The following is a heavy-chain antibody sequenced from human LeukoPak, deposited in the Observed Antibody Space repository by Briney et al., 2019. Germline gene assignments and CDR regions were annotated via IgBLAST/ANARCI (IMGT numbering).Heavy chain of an antibody. CDR3: AKSLYGSGSYYNWFDP. J-gene: IGHJ5*02. V-gene: IGHV4-59*12. CDR2: VYYSGST. D-gene: IGHD3-10*01. CDR1: GGSIRNYY. Sequence: SETLSLTCTVSGGSIRNYYWSWVRPPPGEGLEGIGDVYYSGSTNYNTSLKRRLTISVDTSKNQFSLKLSSVTAADTAVYYCAKSLYGSGSYYNWFDPWGQGTLVTVSS.